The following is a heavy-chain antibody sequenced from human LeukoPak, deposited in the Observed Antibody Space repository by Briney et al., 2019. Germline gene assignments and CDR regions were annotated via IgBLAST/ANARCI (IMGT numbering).Heavy chain of an antibody. D-gene: IGHD5-18*01. Sequence: SVKVSCKASGGTFSSYAISWVRQAPGQGLEWMGGIIPIFGTANYAQKFQGRVTITADESTSTAYMELSSLRSEDTAVYYCATGGYSYGLIDYWGQGTLVTVSS. V-gene: IGHV1-69*13. CDR3: ATGGYSYGLIDY. CDR2: IIPIFGTA. CDR1: GGTFSSYA. J-gene: IGHJ4*02.